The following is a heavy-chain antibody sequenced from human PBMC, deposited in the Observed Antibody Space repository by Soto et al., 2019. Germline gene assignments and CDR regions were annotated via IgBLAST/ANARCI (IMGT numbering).Heavy chain of an antibody. Sequence: GGSLRLSCAASGFTFSSYAMSWVRQAPGKGLEWVSAISCSGGSTYYADSVKGRFTISRDNSKNTLYLQMNSLRAEDTAVYYCARDLAVVDTNDAFDIWGQGTMVTVSS. J-gene: IGHJ3*02. CDR2: ISCSGGST. CDR1: GFTFSSYA. CDR3: ARDLAVVDTNDAFDI. D-gene: IGHD3-22*01. V-gene: IGHV3-23*01.